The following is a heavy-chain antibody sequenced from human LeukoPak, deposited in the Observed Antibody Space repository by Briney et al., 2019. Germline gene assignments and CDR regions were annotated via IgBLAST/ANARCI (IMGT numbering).Heavy chain of an antibody. V-gene: IGHV3-48*04. CDR3: AREGNGYISEAFDI. CDR1: GFTFSSYS. CDR2: ISSSSTI. Sequence: GGSLRLSCAASGFTFSSYSMNWVRQAPGKGLEWVSYISSSSTIYYADSVKGRFTISRDNAKNSLYLQMNSLRAEDTAVYYCAREGNGYISEAFDIWGQGTMVTVSS. D-gene: IGHD5-24*01. J-gene: IGHJ3*02.